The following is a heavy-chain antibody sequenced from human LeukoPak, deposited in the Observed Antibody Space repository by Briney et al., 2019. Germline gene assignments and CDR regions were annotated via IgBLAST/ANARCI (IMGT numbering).Heavy chain of an antibody. CDR1: GGSFRGYY. D-gene: IGHD5-18*01. V-gene: IGHV4-34*01. CDR2: INHSGST. Sequence: SETLSLTCAVYGGSFRGYYWSWIRQPPGKGLEWIGEINHSGSTNYNPSLKSRVTISVDTSKNQFSLKLSSVTAADTAVYYCARGFRRGPWYSYGLYFDYWGQGTLVTVSS. CDR3: ARGFRRGPWYSYGLYFDY. J-gene: IGHJ4*02.